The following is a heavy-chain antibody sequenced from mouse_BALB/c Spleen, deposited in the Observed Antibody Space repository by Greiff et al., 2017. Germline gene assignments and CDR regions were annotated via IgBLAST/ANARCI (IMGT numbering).Heavy chain of an antibody. V-gene: IGHV14-3*02. D-gene: IGHD2-4*01. Sequence: EVQLQQSGAELVKPGASVKLSCTASGFNIKDSYMHWVKQRPEQGLEWIGRIDPANGNTKYDPKFQGKATITADTSSNTAYLQLSSLTSEDTAVYYCASFPYYDYAYAMDYWGQGTSVTVSS. J-gene: IGHJ4*01. CDR2: IDPANGNT. CDR3: ASFPYYDYAYAMDY. CDR1: GFNIKDSY.